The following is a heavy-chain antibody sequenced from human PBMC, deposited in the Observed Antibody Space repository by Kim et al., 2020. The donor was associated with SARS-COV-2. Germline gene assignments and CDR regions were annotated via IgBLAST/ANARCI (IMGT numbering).Heavy chain of an antibody. J-gene: IGHJ4*02. V-gene: IGHV3-15*01. CDR1: GFTFRDAW. D-gene: IGHD5-18*01. CDR2: IKSKTAGGTT. CDR3: ATDLKAFYGYSY. Sequence: GGSLRLSCAASGFTFRDAWMTWVRQAPGKWLEWVGLIKSKTAGGTTDYAAPVRGRFTISRDDSKNTLYLQMNSLKTEDTALYYCATDLKAFYGYSYWGQGSLVTVSS.